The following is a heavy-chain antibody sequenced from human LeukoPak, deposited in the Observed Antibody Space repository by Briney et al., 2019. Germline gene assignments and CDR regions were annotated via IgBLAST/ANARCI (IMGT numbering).Heavy chain of an antibody. D-gene: IGHD2-2*01. J-gene: IGHJ4*02. Sequence: GGSLRLSCVASGFTFSSYAMSWVRQAPGKGLEWVSGISGSGGSTYYADSVKGRFTISRDNSKNTLYLQMNSLRAEDTATYYCAVEDCSSISCYFFWGQGTLLTFSS. CDR1: GFTFSSYA. CDR3: AVEDCSSISCYFF. V-gene: IGHV3-23*01. CDR2: ISGSGGST.